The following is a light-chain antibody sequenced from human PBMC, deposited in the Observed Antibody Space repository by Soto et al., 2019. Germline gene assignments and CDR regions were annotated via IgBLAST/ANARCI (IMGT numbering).Light chain of an antibody. Sequence: EIVLTQSPGTLSLSPGERATLSCRASQSVSSSYLAWYQQKPGQAPRLLIYGASSMATGIPDRFSVSGSGTDFTLTISRLEPEDFAVYYCRQYGSSPWTFGQGTKVEIK. CDR2: GAS. CDR1: QSVSSSY. CDR3: RQYGSSPWT. J-gene: IGKJ1*01. V-gene: IGKV3-20*01.